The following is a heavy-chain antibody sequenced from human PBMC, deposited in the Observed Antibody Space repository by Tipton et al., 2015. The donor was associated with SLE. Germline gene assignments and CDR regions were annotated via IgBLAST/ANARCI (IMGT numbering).Heavy chain of an antibody. Sequence: TLSLTCAVYGGSFSGHYWSWIRQAPGKGLEWIGEINHSGSTKYTPSLRSRVTISIDTSKNQFSLKLSSVTAADTAVYYCVRLELPATKADYWGPGTLVTVSS. CDR3: VRLELPATKADY. J-gene: IGHJ4*02. V-gene: IGHV4-34*01. CDR2: INHSGST. CDR1: GGSFSGHY. D-gene: IGHD5-24*01.